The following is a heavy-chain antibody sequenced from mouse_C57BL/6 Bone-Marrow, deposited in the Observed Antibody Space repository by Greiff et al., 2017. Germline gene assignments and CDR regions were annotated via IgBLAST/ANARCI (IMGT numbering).Heavy chain of an antibody. V-gene: IGHV1-69*01. CDR2: IDPSDSYT. CDR1: GYTFTSYW. D-gene: IGHD1-1*01. CDR3: GSGCDSSYGG. J-gene: IGHJ2*01. Sequence: QVHVKQPGAELVMPGASVKLSCKASGYTFTSYWMHWVKQRPGQGLEWIGEIDPSDSYTNYNQKFKGKSTLTVDKSSSTAYMQLSSLTSEDSAVCYCGSGCDSSYGGWGQGTTLTVSS.